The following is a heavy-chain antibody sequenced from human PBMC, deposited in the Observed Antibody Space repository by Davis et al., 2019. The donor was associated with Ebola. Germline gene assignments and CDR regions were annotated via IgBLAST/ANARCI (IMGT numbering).Heavy chain of an antibody. CDR1: GFTFSSYS. Sequence: PGGSLRLSCAASGFTFSSYSMSWVRQAPGKGLEWVSVIYSGGSTYYADSVKGRFTISRDNSKNTLYLQMNSLRAEDTAVYYCARDLVGAMDYWGQGTLVTVSS. CDR3: ARDLVGAMDY. J-gene: IGHJ4*02. D-gene: IGHD1-26*01. V-gene: IGHV3-53*01. CDR2: IYSGGST.